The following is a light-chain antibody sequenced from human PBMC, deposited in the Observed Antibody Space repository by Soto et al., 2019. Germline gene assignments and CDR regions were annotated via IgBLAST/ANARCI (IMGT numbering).Light chain of an antibody. CDR3: QQYNGYRLA. CDR2: KAS. V-gene: IGKV1-5*03. CDR1: HTISSW. J-gene: IGKJ4*01. Sequence: IPMTQSPSTLSGSVGDRVTITCRASHTISSWLAWYQQKPGKAPKLLIYKASTLKSGVPSRFSGSGSGTEFTLTISSLQADDFAIYYCQQYNGYRLAFAGVTKV.